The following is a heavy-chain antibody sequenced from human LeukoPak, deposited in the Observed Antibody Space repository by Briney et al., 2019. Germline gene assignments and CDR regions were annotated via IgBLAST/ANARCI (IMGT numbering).Heavy chain of an antibody. CDR3: AGGITIFGVVEYGMDV. D-gene: IGHD3-3*01. CDR1: GGTFSSYA. J-gene: IGHJ6*02. V-gene: IGHV1-69*04. Sequence: GASVKVSCKASGGTFSSYAISWVRQAPGQGLEWMGRIIPILGIANYAQKFQGRVTITADKSTSTAYMELSSLRSEDTAVYYCAGGITIFGVVEYGMDVWGQGTTVTVSS. CDR2: IIPILGIA.